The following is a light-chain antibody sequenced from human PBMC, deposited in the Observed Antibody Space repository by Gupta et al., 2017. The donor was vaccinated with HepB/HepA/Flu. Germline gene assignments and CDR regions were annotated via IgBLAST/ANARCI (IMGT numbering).Light chain of an antibody. CDR2: GAS. CDR1: QDVHTN. V-gene: IGKV3-15*01. CDR3: QQYNNWPWT. Sequence: EIVMTQSPATLSVSPGERVAFSCRASQDVHTNLAWMQQKPGQAPKVLFYGASARATGVPARFIGSGSRTELTLTITSLQSEDVAVYVCQQYNNWPWTFGQGTKVEI. J-gene: IGKJ1*01.